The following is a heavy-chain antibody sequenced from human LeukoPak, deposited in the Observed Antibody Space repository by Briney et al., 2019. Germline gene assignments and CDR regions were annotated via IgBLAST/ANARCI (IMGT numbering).Heavy chain of an antibody. CDR1: GFTFSDSW. V-gene: IGHV3-7*01. J-gene: IGHJ6*02. D-gene: IGHD3-16*01. CDR2: MNQDGSAK. Sequence: GGSLRLSCAASGFTFSDSWMSWVRQAPGKGLEWVANMNQDGSAKDYVDSVKDRFTISRDNARNSLYLQMSSLRSEDTAVYYCATYTHWVAGDVWGQGTTVTVSS. CDR3: ATYTHWVAGDV.